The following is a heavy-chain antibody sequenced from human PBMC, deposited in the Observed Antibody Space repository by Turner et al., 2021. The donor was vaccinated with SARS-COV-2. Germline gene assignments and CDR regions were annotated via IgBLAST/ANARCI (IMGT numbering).Heavy chain of an antibody. CDR1: GYTFTNYG. J-gene: IGHJ3*02. Sequence: QVQLVQSGAEVKKPGASMKVSCKASGYTFTNYGISWVRQAPAQGLECMGWISTFNGNTDYAQKVQGRVTMTTDTSTSTAYMELRSLSSDDTALYYCARDNRGSDTYYKAFDMWGQGTMVTVSS. CDR2: ISTFNGNT. CDR3: ARDNRGSDTYYKAFDM. V-gene: IGHV1-18*01. D-gene: IGHD3-10*01.